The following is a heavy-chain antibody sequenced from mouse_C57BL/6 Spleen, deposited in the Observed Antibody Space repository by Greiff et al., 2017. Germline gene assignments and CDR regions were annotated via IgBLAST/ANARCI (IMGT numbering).Heavy chain of an antibody. D-gene: IGHD2-4*01. CDR1: GYTFTSYW. CDR2: IYPSDSET. CDR3: ARPLYYDYDAGYFDV. V-gene: IGHV1-61*01. Sequence: QVQLQQPGAELVRPGSSVKLSCKASGYTFTSYWMDWVKQRPGQGLEWIGNIYPSDSETHYNQKFKDKATLTVDKSSSTAYMQLSSLTSEDSAVYYCARPLYYDYDAGYFDVWGTGTTVTVSS. J-gene: IGHJ1*03.